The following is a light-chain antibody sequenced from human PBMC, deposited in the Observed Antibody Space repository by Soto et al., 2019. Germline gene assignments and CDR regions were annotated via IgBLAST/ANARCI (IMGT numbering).Light chain of an antibody. CDR2: RND. V-gene: IGLV1-47*01. CDR3: SSYAGSNNLI. CDR1: RSNIGSNH. Sequence: QSVLTQPPSVSATPGQRVTIACSGGRSNIGSNHVYWYQHLPGTAPKLVIFRNDQRPSGVPDRFSGSESGNTASLTVSGLQAEDEADYYCSSYAGSNNLIFGGGTKVTVL. J-gene: IGLJ2*01.